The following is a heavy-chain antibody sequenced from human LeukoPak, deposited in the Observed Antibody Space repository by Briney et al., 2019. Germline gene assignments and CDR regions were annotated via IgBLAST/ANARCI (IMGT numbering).Heavy chain of an antibody. Sequence: GGSLRLSCAASGFTFSSYGMHWVRQAPGKGLEWVAFIRYDGSNKYYADSVKGRFTISRDNSKNTLYLQMNSLRAEDTAVYYCAKDLDCSSTSCYNIDYWGQGTLDTVSS. D-gene: IGHD2-2*02. V-gene: IGHV3-30*02. CDR1: GFTFSSYG. J-gene: IGHJ4*02. CDR3: AKDLDCSSTSCYNIDY. CDR2: IRYDGSNK.